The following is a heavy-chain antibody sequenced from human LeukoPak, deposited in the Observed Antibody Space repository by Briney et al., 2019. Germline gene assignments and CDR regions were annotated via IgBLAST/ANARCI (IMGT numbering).Heavy chain of an antibody. Sequence: GGSLRLSCAASGFTFSTYAIHWVRQAPGKGLEWVTVISFDGSNKYYADSVKGRFTISRDNSKNTLYLQMNSLRAEDTAVYYCARERYCSGGSCYSNWFDPWGQGTLVTVSS. CDR3: ARERYCSGGSCYSNWFDP. V-gene: IGHV3-30*04. CDR2: ISFDGSNK. D-gene: IGHD2-15*01. CDR1: GFTFSTYA. J-gene: IGHJ5*02.